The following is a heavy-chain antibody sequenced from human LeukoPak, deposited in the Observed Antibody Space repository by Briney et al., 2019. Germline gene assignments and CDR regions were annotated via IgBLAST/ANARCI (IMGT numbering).Heavy chain of an antibody. CDR2: IYHSGST. D-gene: IGHD2-15*01. CDR3: ARLPVVVVDAFDI. V-gene: IGHV4-30-2*01. CDR1: GGSISSGGYS. Sequence: SEILSLTCAVSGGSISSGGYSWSWIRQPPGKGLEWIGYIYHSGSTYYNPSLKSRVTISVDTSKNQFSLKLSSVTAADTAVYYCARLPVVVVDAFDIWGQGTMVTVSS. J-gene: IGHJ3*02.